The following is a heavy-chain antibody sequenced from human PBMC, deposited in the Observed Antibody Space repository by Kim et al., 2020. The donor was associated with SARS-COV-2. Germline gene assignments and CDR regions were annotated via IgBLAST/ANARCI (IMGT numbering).Heavy chain of an antibody. V-gene: IGHV3-9*01. CDR3: AKDEGSVTTTYFDY. D-gene: IGHD3-10*01. Sequence: AGSVKGRFTISRDNAKNSLYLQMHFLRSEDTALYFCAKDEGSVTTTYFDYWGQGLLVTVSS. J-gene: IGHJ4*02.